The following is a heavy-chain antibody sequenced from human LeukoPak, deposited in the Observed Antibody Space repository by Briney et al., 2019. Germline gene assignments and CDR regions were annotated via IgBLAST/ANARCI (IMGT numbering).Heavy chain of an antibody. CDR3: ARDAIVRDYSNSDF. D-gene: IGHD4-11*01. J-gene: IGHJ4*02. Sequence: ASVKVSCKASGYTFTAHYIHWVRQAPGQGLEWMGWIDPNSGGTNYAQKFQGRVTMTRDTSISTAYMDLSRLTSDDAAVYYCARDAIVRDYSNSDFWGQGTLVTVSS. CDR2: IDPNSGGT. CDR1: GYTFTAHY. V-gene: IGHV1-2*02.